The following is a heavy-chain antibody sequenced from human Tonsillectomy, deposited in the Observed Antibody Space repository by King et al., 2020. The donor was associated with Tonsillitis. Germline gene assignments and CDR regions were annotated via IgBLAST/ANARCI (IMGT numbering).Heavy chain of an antibody. CDR2: IWPGDSDT. CDR1: GYSFTNYW. CDR3: ARSGSYSSLDAFDI. D-gene: IGHD1-26*01. Sequence: QLVQSGAEVKKPGESLKISCKVFGYSFTNYWIGWVRQMPGKGLEWMGIIWPGDSDTRYSPSFQGQVTISVDKSISTAYLQWSSLKASDTAMYYCARSGSYSSLDAFDIWGQGTMVTVSS. J-gene: IGHJ3*02. V-gene: IGHV5-51*03.